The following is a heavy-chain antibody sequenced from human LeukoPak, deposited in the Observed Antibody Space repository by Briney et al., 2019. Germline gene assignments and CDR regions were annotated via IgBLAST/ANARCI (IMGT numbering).Heavy chain of an antibody. D-gene: IGHD1-1*01. CDR1: GGSFSGYY. CDR2: INHSGST. Sequence: PSETLSLTCAVYGGSFSGYYWSWIRQPPGKGLEWIGEINHSGSTNYNPSLKSRVTISVDTSKNQFSLKLSSVTAADTAVYYCARHLARLEADYWGQGTLVTVSS. CDR3: ARHLARLEADY. V-gene: IGHV4-34*01. J-gene: IGHJ4*02.